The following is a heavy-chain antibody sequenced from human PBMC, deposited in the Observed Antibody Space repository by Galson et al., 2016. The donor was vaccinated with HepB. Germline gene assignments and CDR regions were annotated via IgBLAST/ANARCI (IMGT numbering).Heavy chain of an antibody. D-gene: IGHD1-1*01. V-gene: IGHV3-23*01. CDR1: GFVFSNFG. CDR3: AKERLVRRIFDH. Sequence: SLRPSCAASGFVFSNFGLSWVRQAPGKGLEGVASISTRRTTYYSDSVQGRFTISRDNSNNTLYLQMNGLRAEDTAVYYCAKERLVRRIFDHWGQGTLLTVSS. CDR2: ISTRRTT. J-gene: IGHJ4*02.